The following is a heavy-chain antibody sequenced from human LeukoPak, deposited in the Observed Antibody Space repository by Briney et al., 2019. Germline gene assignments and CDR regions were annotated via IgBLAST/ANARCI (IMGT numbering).Heavy chain of an antibody. CDR2: IYYTENT. J-gene: IGHJ5*02. Sequence: SETLSLTCTVFGGSMSHYYWSWIRQSPGKVLEWIGYIYYTENTNYNPSFKSRVTISVDTSKNQFSLRLSSLAAADTAVYYCARGARADIIPTIGWLDPWGQGTLVTVSS. CDR1: GGSMSHYY. V-gene: IGHV4-59*01. CDR3: ARGARADIIPTIGWLDP. D-gene: IGHD5-12*01.